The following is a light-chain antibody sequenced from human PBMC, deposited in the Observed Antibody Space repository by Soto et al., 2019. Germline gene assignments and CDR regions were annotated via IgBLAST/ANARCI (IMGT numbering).Light chain of an antibody. CDR1: SSDVGGYNY. J-gene: IGLJ1*01. V-gene: IGLV2-8*01. CDR3: SSYAGSLTIV. CDR2: EVS. Sequence: QSALTQPPSASGSPGQSVTISCTGTSSDVGGYNYVSWYQQHPGKAPKLMIYEVSKRPSGVPDRFSGSKSGNTASLTVSGLQAEDEADYYCSSYAGSLTIVFGTGTKVTVL.